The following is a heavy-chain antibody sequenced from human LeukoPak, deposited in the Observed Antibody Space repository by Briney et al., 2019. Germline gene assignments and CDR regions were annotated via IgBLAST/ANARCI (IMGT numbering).Heavy chain of an antibody. CDR1: GYTFTSSA. Sequence: ASVTVSCKASGYTFTSSAIHWVRQAPGHRLEWLGWSHAGNGDTKYSPEFQGRFTISSDTSASTAYMELSSLRSEDMAVYYCARGAYYGMDVWGQGMTVTVSS. J-gene: IGHJ6*01. CDR3: ARGAYYGMDV. CDR2: SHAGNGDT. V-gene: IGHV1-3*02.